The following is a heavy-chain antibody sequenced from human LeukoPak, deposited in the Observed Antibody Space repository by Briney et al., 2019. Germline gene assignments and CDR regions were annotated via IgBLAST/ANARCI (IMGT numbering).Heavy chain of an antibody. CDR1: GGSISSGGYY. J-gene: IGHJ3*02. V-gene: IGHV4-30-2*02. CDR3: ARFSGNLRTGAFDI. Sequence: PSQTLSLTCTVSGGSISSGGYYWSWIRQPPGKGLEWIGYIYHSGSTYYNPSLKSRVTISVDTSKNQFSLKLSSVTAADTAVYYCARFSGNLRTGAFDIWGQGTMVTVSS. CDR2: IYHSGST. D-gene: IGHD5-12*01.